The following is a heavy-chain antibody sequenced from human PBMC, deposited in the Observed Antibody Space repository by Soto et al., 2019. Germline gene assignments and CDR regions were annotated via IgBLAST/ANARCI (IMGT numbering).Heavy chain of an antibody. CDR3: ARDKTYYDSSGGNAFDF. V-gene: IGHV7-4-1*01. Sequence: GASVNVSCKASGYTFTSYAMNWVRQAPVQGLELMGWINTNTGNPTYAQGFTGRFVFSLXXXXXXAXLXICXXXAEDTAVYDCARDKTYYDSSGGNAFDFWGQGTMVT. CDR1: GYTFTSYA. J-gene: IGHJ3*01. D-gene: IGHD3-22*01. CDR2: INTNTGNP.